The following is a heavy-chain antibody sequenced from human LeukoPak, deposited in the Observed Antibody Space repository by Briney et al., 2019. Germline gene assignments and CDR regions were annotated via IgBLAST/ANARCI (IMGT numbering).Heavy chain of an antibody. J-gene: IGHJ5*02. CDR3: ARDLNDYGDVNWFDP. V-gene: IGHV3-21*01. CDR2: ISSSSSYI. CDR1: GFTFSSYS. D-gene: IGHD4-17*01. Sequence: GGSLRLSCAASGFTFSSYSMNWVRQAPGKGLEWVSSISSSSSYIYYADSVKGRFTISRDNAKNSLYLQMNSLRAEDTAVYYCARDLNDYGDVNWFDPWGQGTLVTVSS.